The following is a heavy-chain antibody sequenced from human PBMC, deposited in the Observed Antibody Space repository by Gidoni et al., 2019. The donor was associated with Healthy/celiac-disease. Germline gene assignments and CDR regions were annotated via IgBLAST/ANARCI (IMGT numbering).Heavy chain of an antibody. Sequence: QVQLVESGGGAVQPGRSLRLSCAASGFTFSNYGMHWVRQAPGKGLDWMAVMSHDGSNKYYADSVKGRFTISRDNSKKMLYLQMNSLRAEDTAVYYCAKDRGAAAYSYGMHVWGQGTTVTVSS. CDR2: MSHDGSNK. CDR1: GFTFSNYG. D-gene: IGHD1-26*01. J-gene: IGHJ6*02. V-gene: IGHV3-30*18. CDR3: AKDRGAAAYSYGMHV.